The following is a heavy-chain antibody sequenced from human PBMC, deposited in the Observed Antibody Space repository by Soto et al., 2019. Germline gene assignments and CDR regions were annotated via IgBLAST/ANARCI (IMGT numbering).Heavy chain of an antibody. D-gene: IGHD3-22*01. V-gene: IGHV1-69*13. CDR2: IIPIFGTA. Sequence: SVKVSCKASGGTFSSYAISWVRQAPGQGLEWMGGIIPIFGTANYAQKFQGRVTITADESTSTAYMELSSLRSEDTAVYYCASNYYDSSGYYYPGYWGQGTLVTVSS. CDR1: GGTFSSYA. J-gene: IGHJ4*02. CDR3: ASNYYDSSGYYYPGY.